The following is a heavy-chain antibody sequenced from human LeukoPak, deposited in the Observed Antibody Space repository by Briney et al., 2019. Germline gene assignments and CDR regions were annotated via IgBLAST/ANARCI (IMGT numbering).Heavy chain of an antibody. J-gene: IGHJ4*02. V-gene: IGHV3-64*05. D-gene: IGHD3-10*01. CDR3: VKGIKGWFGESYDY. Sequence: SAGSLRLSCAASGFTFSSYEMIWVRQAPGKGLEYVSGISSNGGTTYYADSVKGRFTISRDNSKNTLYVQMNSLRVEDTAVYYCVKGIKGWFGESYDYWGQGTLVTVSS. CDR1: GFTFSSYE. CDR2: ISSNGGTT.